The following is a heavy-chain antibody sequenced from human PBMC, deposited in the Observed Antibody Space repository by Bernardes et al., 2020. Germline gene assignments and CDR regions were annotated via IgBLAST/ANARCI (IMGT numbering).Heavy chain of an antibody. CDR2: ISGSGGST. Sequence: GGSLRLSCAASGFTFSSYAMSWVRQAPGKGLEWVSAISGSGGSTYYADSVKGRFTISRDNSKNTLYLQMNSLRAEDTAVYYCAKEKGDYGYLYYYYYYMDVWGKGTTVTVSS. V-gene: IGHV3-23*01. J-gene: IGHJ6*03. D-gene: IGHD4-17*01. CDR3: AKEKGDYGYLYYYYYYMDV. CDR1: GFTFSSYA.